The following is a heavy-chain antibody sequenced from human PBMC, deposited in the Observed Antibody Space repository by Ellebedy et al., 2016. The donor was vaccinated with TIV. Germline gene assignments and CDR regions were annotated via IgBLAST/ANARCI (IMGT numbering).Heavy chain of an antibody. CDR2: IYDSGST. D-gene: IGHD3-3*01. V-gene: IGHV4-61*01. CDR3: ARFDFWSGPDPFDF. Sequence: SETLSLTXTVSGYSISSDYYWSWIRQPPGKGLEWIGYIYDSGSTNYNPSLKSRVTISVDTSKNQFSLKLSSVTATDTAVYFCARFDFWSGPDPFDFWGQGTMVTVSS. J-gene: IGHJ3*01. CDR1: GYSISSDYY.